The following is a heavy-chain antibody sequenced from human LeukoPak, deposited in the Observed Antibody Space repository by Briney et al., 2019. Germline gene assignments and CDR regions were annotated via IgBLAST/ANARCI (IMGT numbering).Heavy chain of an antibody. CDR2: ISGSGGNT. D-gene: IGHD2-21*02. Sequence: GGSLRLSCAASGFTFSSYGMSWVRQAPGKGLEWVSAISGSGGNTYYADSVKGRFTISRDNSKNTLYLQMNSLRAEDTAVYYCAKDLSLHIVVVTAIWGDAFDIWGQGTMVTVSS. V-gene: IGHV3-23*01. CDR1: GFTFSSYG. J-gene: IGHJ3*02. CDR3: AKDLSLHIVVVTAIWGDAFDI.